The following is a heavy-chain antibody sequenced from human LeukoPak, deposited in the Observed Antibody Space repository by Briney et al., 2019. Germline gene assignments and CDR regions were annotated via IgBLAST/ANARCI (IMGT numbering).Heavy chain of an antibody. J-gene: IGHJ4*02. CDR3: ARGPGGIAAAGYYFDY. Sequence: PSETLSLTCTVSGASISSYYWSWIRQPQENGLEWIGYIYYSGSTNYNPSLKSRVTISVDTSKNQFSLKLSSVTAADTAVYYCARGPGGIAAAGYYFDYWGQGTLVTVSS. V-gene: IGHV4-59*01. CDR2: IYYSGST. CDR1: GASISSYY. D-gene: IGHD6-13*01.